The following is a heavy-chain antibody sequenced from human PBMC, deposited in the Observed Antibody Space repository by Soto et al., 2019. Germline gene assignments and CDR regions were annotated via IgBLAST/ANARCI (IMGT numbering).Heavy chain of an antibody. D-gene: IGHD1-26*01. CDR2: IYYSGST. CDR1: GGSISSYY. J-gene: IGHJ4*02. CDR3: ARDGRSYSGIDY. V-gene: IGHV4-59*01. Sequence: QVQLQESGPGLVKPSETLSLTCTVSGGSISSYYWGWIRQPPGKGLEWIGSIYYSGSTNDNPSLERRVTISVDTSKNQFSLKLSSVTAADTAVYYWARDGRSYSGIDYWGQGTLVTVSS.